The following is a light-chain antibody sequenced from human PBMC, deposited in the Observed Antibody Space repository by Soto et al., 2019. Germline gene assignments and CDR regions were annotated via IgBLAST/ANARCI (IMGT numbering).Light chain of an antibody. J-gene: IGLJ2*01. CDR2: GNK. CDR1: RSNIGPGYD. CDR3: QSYDSGLSGVV. V-gene: IGLV1-40*01. Sequence: QLVLTQPPSVSGAPGQRVTISCTGSRSNIGPGYDVHWYQQLPETAPKLLIFGNKNRPSGVPDRFSGSKSGTSASLAITGLQPEDEADYYCQSYDSGLSGVVFGGGTKLTVL.